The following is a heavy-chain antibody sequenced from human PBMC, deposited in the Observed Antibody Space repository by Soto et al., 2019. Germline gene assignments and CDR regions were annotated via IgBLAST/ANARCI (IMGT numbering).Heavy chain of an antibody. CDR3: AHIPLVPARGYYYGMDV. J-gene: IGHJ6*02. CDR1: GFTFSSYA. CDR2: ISYDGSNK. D-gene: IGHD2-2*01. V-gene: IGHV3-30-3*01. Sequence: QVQLVESGGGVVQPGRSLRLSCAASGFTFSSYAMHWVRQAPGKGLEWVAVISYDGSNKYYADSVKGRFTISRDNSKNTLYLQMNSLRAEDTAVYYCAHIPLVPARGYYYGMDVWGQGTTVTVSS.